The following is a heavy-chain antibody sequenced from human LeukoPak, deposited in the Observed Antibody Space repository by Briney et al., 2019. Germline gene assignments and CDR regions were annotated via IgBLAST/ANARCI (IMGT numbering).Heavy chain of an antibody. D-gene: IGHD6-6*01. CDR3: ARVASIAARPRFDY. CDR1: GGSISSYY. J-gene: IGHJ4*02. CDR2: IYYSGST. V-gene: IGHV4-59*01. Sequence: SETLSLTFTVSGGSISSYYWSWIRQPPGKGLEWIGYIYYSGSTNYNPSLKSRVTISVDTSKNQFSLKLSSVTAADTAVYYCARVASIAARPRFDYWGQGTLVTVSS.